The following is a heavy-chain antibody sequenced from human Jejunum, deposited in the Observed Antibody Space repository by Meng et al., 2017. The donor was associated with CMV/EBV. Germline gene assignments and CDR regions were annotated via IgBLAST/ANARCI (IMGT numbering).Heavy chain of an antibody. D-gene: IGHD2-2*01. CDR2: IGTGGDS. CDR3: ARAPHTSYYYFGMDV. Sequence: GFTLSRYDMHWVRQTTGKGLEWVSVIGTGGDSYYPDSVKGRFTISRQDFKNSLYLQMNSLRAEDSAVYFCARAPHTSYYYFGMDVWGQGTTVTVSS. J-gene: IGHJ6*02. V-gene: IGHV3-13*01. CDR1: GFTLSRYD.